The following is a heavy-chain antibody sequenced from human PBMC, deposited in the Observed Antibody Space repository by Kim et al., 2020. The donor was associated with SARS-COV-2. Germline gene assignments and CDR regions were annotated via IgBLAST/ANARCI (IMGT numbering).Heavy chain of an antibody. CDR2: INAGNGNT. CDR1: GYTFTSYA. CDR3: ARGHGYCSSTSCPWELRN. Sequence: ASVKVSCKASGYTFTSYAMHWVRQAPGQRLEWMGWINAGNGNTKYSQKFQGRVTITRDTSASTAYMELSSLRSEDTAVYYCARGHGYCSSTSCPWELRNWGQGTLVTVSS. J-gene: IGHJ4*02. V-gene: IGHV1-3*01. D-gene: IGHD2-2*01.